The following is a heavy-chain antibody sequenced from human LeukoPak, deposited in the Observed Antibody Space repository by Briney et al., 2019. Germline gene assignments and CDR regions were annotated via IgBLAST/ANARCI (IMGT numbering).Heavy chain of an antibody. J-gene: IGHJ3*02. CDR3: AREIDPMVRGREGAFDI. D-gene: IGHD3-10*01. Sequence: SETLSLTCTVSGGSFRGDYYWAWIRPLPGKGLEWIGYIYYSGSTNYNPSLKSRVTISVDTSKNQFSLKLSSVTAADTAVYYCAREIDPMVRGREGAFDIWGQGTMVTVSS. CDR2: IYYSGST. CDR1: GGSFRGDYY. V-gene: IGHV4-61*08.